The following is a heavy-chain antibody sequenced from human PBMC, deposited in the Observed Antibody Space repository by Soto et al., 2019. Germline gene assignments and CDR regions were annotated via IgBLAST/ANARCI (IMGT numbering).Heavy chain of an antibody. V-gene: IGHV3-23*01. Sequence: GGSLTLSCAASRFTFMSFGMSWVRQPPGKGLEWVSSVSAVGANTYYADSVKGRFTISRDNSKNTLYLQMNSLRAEDTAVYYCVKDRDIVVVIDATATGAFDIWGQGTMVTVSS. CDR3: VKDRDIVVVIDATATGAFDI. CDR2: VSAVGANT. CDR1: RFTFMSFG. D-gene: IGHD2-21*01. J-gene: IGHJ3*02.